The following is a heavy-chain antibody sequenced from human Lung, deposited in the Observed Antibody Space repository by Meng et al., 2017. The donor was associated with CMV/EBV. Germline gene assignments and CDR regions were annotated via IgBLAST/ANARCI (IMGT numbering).Heavy chain of an antibody. J-gene: IGHJ4*02. D-gene: IGHD2-15*01. CDR2: FVNDVDK. CDR3: ASGTPGRSYCNY. V-gene: IGHV1-18*01. Sequence: QVPLLHAGPAVSKPADLVRVSCKASGYTFGSYGIRWVRPALGQGREWMGWFVNDVDKYPAPKFQGRVTMTTDTHPNTAFMELRSLTSDDTAVYYCASGTPGRSYCNYWGQGTLVTVSS. CDR1: GYTFGSYG.